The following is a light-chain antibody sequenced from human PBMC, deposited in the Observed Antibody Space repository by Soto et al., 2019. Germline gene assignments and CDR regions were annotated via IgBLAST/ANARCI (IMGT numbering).Light chain of an antibody. CDR2: SNN. J-gene: IGLJ3*02. CDR3: AVWDDSLMGV. CDR1: SSNIGTNN. Sequence: QPVLTQPPSASGTPGQRVTISCSGSSSNIGTNNVNWYQQVPGTAPKLLIYSNNQRPSGVPDRFSGSKSGTSASLAISGLQSEDEADYYCAVWDDSLMGVFGGGTKLTVL. V-gene: IGLV1-44*01.